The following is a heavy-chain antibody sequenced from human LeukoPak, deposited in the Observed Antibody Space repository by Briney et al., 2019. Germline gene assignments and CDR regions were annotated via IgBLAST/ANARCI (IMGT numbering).Heavy chain of an antibody. V-gene: IGHV4-31*03. CDR3: ARGSFGDYAYGLDY. CDR1: GGSISSGGYY. J-gene: IGHJ4*02. D-gene: IGHD4-17*01. CDR2: IYYSGST. Sequence: PSETLSLTCTVSGGSISSGGYYWSWIRQHPGKGLEWIGYIYYSGSTYYNPSLKRRVTISVDTSKNQFSLKLSSVTAADPAVYYCARGSFGDYAYGLDYWGQGTLVTVSS.